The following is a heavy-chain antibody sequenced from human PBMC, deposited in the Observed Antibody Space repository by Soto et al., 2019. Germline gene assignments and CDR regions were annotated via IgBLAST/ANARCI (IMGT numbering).Heavy chain of an antibody. Sequence: ASVKVSCKASGYTFTSYGISWVRQAPGQGLEWIGWISAYNGNTNYAQKLQGRVTMTTDTSTSTANMEQRSLRSDDTAVYDWAIYFCGYVSSTSWCPYFSFDIWGQGTMVTVSS. J-gene: IGHJ3*02. D-gene: IGHD2-2*01. CDR3: AIYFCGYVSSTSWCPYFSFDI. CDR1: GYTFTSYG. V-gene: IGHV1-18*01. CDR2: ISAYNGNT.